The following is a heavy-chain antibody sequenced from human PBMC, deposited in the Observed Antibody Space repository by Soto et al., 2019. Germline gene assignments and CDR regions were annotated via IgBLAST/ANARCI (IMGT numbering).Heavy chain of an antibody. CDR2: IYYSGST. CDR1: GGSISSYY. J-gene: IGHJ4*02. Sequence: TSETLSLTCTVSGGSISSYYWSWIRQPPGKGLEWIGYIYYSGSTNYNPSLKSRVTISVDTSKNQFSLKLSSVTAADTAVYYCAGSATPSLRYFDWFSTHGYWGQGTLVTVSS. CDR3: AGSATPSLRYFDWFSTHGY. D-gene: IGHD3-9*01. V-gene: IGHV4-59*01.